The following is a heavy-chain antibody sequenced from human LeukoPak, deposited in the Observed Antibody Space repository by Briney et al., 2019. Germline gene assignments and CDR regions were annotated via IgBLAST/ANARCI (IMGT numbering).Heavy chain of an antibody. CDR1: GYTFTGYY. CDR3: AREGIAAAGTRVNFQH. CDR2: INPNSGGT. D-gene: IGHD6-13*01. Sequence: ASVKVSCKASGYTFTGYYMHWVRQVPGQGLEWMGWINPNSGGTNYAQKFQGWVTMTRDTSISTAYMELSRLRSDDTAVYYCAREGIAAAGTRVNFQHWGQGTLVTVSS. J-gene: IGHJ1*01. V-gene: IGHV1-2*04.